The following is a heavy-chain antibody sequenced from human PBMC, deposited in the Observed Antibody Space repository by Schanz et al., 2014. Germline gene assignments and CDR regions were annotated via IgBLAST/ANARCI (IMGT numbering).Heavy chain of an antibody. J-gene: IGHJ4*02. CDR2: IKSDGSST. D-gene: IGHD1-1*01. V-gene: IGHV3-74*01. CDR1: GFTLSSYW. CDR3: AKDLDANYFDY. Sequence: EVQLVASGGGLAQPGGSLRLSCAASGFTLSSYWMHWVRQVPGKGLVWVSRIKSDGSSTSYADSVKGRFTISRDNSKNTLYLQMNGLRGEDTAVYYCAKDLDANYFDYWGQGILVTVSS.